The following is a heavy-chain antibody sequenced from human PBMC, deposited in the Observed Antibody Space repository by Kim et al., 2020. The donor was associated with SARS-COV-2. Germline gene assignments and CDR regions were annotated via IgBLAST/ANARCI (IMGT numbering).Heavy chain of an antibody. CDR2: IYIDDST. V-gene: IGHV3-66*01. J-gene: IGHJ5*02. CDR3: TRDHVAGYWS. D-gene: IGHD6-19*01. CDR1: GFSVSNYY. Sequence: GGSLRRSCSASGFSVSNYYMTWVRQAPGKGLEWVSVIYIDDSTFYADSVKGRFAISRDNSKNKLYLQMSSLRAEDTAVYYCTRDHVAGYWSWGQGTLVTVSS.